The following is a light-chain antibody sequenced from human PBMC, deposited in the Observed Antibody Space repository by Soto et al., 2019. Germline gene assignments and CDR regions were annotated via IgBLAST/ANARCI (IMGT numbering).Light chain of an antibody. J-gene: IGKJ5*01. CDR2: GAS. V-gene: IGKV3-15*01. Sequence: EIVLTQSPATLSVSPGERVTLSCRASRSVSSNLAWYQQKPGQAPRLLMYGASTRATGIPARFSGSGSGTEFTLTISSLQSEDFAVYYCQQYNNWPPYTFGQGTRLEIK. CDR1: RSVSSN. CDR3: QQYNNWPPYT.